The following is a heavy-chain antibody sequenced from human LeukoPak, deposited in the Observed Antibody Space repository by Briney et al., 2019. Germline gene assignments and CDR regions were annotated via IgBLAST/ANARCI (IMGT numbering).Heavy chain of an antibody. D-gene: IGHD2-2*01. CDR2: ISAYNGNT. V-gene: IGHV1-18*01. CDR1: GYTFTSYG. J-gene: IGHJ4*02. Sequence: ASVKVSCKASGYTFTSYGISWVRQAPGQGLEWMGWISAYNGNTNYAQKLQGRVTMTRDMSTSTVYMQLSSLRSEDTAVYYCARVDQLLSGGGIFDYWGQGTLVTVSS. CDR3: ARVDQLLSGGGIFDY.